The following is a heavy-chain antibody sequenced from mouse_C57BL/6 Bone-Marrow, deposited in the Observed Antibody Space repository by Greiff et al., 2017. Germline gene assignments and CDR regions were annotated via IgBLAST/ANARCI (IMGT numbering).Heavy chain of an antibody. D-gene: IGHD2-4*01. CDR3: TRDGDYDLAWFAY. CDR2: IDPETGGT. CDR1: GYTFTDYE. J-gene: IGHJ3*01. V-gene: IGHV1-15*01. Sequence: QVQLQQSGAELVRPGASVTLSCKASGYTFTDYEMHWVKQTPVHGLEWIGAIDPETGGTASNQKFKGKAILTADKSSSTAYMELRSLTSEDSAVYYCTRDGDYDLAWFAYWGQGTLVTVSA.